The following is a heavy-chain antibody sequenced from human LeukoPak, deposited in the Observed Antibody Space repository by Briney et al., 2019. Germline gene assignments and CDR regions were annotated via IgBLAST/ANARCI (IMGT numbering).Heavy chain of an antibody. CDR3: ARYFSGKTLDY. CDR2: IHYSGSA. D-gene: IGHD1-1*01. Sequence: SETLSLTCTVSGGSINNYYWTWIRRPPGKGLEWIGYIHYSGSANYNPSLKSRVTISVDTSKNQFSLNLSSVTAADTAVYYCARYFSGKTLDYWGQGTLVTVSS. J-gene: IGHJ4*02. CDR1: GGSINNYY. V-gene: IGHV4-59*12.